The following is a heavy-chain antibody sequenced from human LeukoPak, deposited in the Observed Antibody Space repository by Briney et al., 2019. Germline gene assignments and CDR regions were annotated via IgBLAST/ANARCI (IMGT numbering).Heavy chain of an antibody. V-gene: IGHV4-39*01. CDR3: ARCNIGYGQVANWFDP. CDR1: GGSIISSSYY. D-gene: IGHD5-18*01. J-gene: IGHJ5*02. CDR2: IYYIGRN. Sequence: SETLSLTCTVSGGSIISSSYYWGWIRQPPGRGRECIGSIYYIGRNYYNQSTKSRVSISVDTSKTQFSLKLSSVTAADTAVYYCARCNIGYGQVANWFDPWGQGTLVTVSS.